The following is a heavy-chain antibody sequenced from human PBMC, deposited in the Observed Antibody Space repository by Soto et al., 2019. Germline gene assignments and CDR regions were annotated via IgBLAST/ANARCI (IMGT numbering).Heavy chain of an antibody. CDR3: ARGSSSSDAFNX. CDR1: GYTFNNYV. Sequence: WASVKVSSKASGYTFNNYVIHWVRQAPGQRLEWMGFSNAANANTKYSKDFQGRVTITRDTSASTAYMELSSLRSEDMAVYYCARGSSSSDAFNXWGQVTMVTVS. V-gene: IGHV1-3*02. J-gene: IGHJ3*02. CDR2: SNAANANT. D-gene: IGHD6-13*01.